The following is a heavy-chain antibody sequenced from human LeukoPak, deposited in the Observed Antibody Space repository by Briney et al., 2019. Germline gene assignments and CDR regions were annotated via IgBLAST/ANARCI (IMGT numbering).Heavy chain of an antibody. Sequence: SETLSLTCTVSGSSISGYYWSWIRQPPGKGLEWIGYIHYSGSTNYNASLKSRVTISVDTSKNQFSLKLSSVTAADTAIYYCARLSRYGSGNYYPDYWGQGTLVTVSS. D-gene: IGHD3-10*01. CDR1: GSSISGYY. J-gene: IGHJ4*02. CDR3: ARLSRYGSGNYYPDY. V-gene: IGHV4-59*08. CDR2: IHYSGST.